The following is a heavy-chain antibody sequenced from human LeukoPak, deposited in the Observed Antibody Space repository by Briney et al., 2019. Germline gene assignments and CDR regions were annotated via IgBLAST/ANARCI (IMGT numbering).Heavy chain of an antibody. Sequence: SETLSLTCTVSGGSISGYYWSWIRQPPGKGLEWIGYIYYSGSTNYNPSPKSRVTISVDTSKNQFSLKLSSVTAADTAVYYCASLDYGDYRFAVWGQGTLVTVSS. CDR2: IYYSGST. J-gene: IGHJ5*02. CDR1: GGSISGYY. V-gene: IGHV4-59*08. CDR3: ASLDYGDYRFAV. D-gene: IGHD4-17*01.